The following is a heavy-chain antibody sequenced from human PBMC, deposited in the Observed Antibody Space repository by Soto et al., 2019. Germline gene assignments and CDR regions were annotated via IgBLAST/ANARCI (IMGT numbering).Heavy chain of an antibody. J-gene: IGHJ4*02. Sequence: QVQLQQWGAGLLKPSETLSLTCAVYGGSFSGYYWSWIRQPPGKGLEWSGEINHSGSTNYNPSLKSRVTISVDTSKNQFSLKLSSVTDADTAVYYCARGQGDYWGQGTLVTVSS. CDR1: GGSFSGYY. V-gene: IGHV4-34*01. CDR3: ARGQGDY. CDR2: INHSGST.